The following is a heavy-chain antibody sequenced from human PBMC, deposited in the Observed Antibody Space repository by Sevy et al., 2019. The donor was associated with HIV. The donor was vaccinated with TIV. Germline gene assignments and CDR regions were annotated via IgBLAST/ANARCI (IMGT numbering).Heavy chain of an antibody. V-gene: IGHV1-18*04. CDR3: ARDGDVRNYYDSSGYYYY. D-gene: IGHD3-22*01. J-gene: IGHJ4*02. CDR1: GYTFTSYG. CDR2: ISAYNGNT. Sequence: ASVKVSCKASGYTFTSYGISWVRQAPGQGLEWMGWISAYNGNTNYAQKLQGRVTMTTDTSTNTAYMELRSLRSDDTAVYYCARDGDVRNYYDSSGYYYYWGQGTLVTVSS.